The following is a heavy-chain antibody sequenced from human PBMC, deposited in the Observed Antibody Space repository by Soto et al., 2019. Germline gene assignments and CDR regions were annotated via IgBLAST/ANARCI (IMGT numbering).Heavy chain of an antibody. D-gene: IGHD6-19*01. CDR2: INPSVGSA. J-gene: IGHJ4*02. V-gene: IGHV1-46*01. CDR1: GYSFTSYY. CDR3: ARRGYDSGWSLDY. Sequence: VKLVQSGAEVREPGASVKVHCKPSGYSFTSYYINWVRQAPGQGLEWMGIINPSVGSANYAQEFQGRITMTVDTSTSTVYMELSSLTSDDTAVYYCARRGYDSGWSLDYWGQGTLVTVSS.